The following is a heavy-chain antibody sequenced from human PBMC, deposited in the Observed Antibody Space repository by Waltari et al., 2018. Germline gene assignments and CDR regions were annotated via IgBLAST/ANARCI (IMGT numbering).Heavy chain of an antibody. J-gene: IGHJ5*02. Sequence: QVQLVQSGSELKKPGASVKVSCKASGYTFTNYAINWVRQAPGQGLELMGWIITSTGNPTYAQGFRGRFVLSLDTSVSTAYLQINNLQADDTAVYYCTREVVPAATIVVNWFDPWGQGTLVTVSS. D-gene: IGHD2-2*01. CDR1: GYTFTNYA. CDR3: TREVVPAATIVVNWFDP. V-gene: IGHV7-4-1*02. CDR2: IITSTGNP.